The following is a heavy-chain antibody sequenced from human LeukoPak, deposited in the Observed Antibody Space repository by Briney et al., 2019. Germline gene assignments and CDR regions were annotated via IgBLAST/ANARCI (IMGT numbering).Heavy chain of an antibody. D-gene: IGHD3-22*01. Sequence: ASVKVSCKASGGPFSRLAFSWVRQAPGQGLEWMGGIIPVYGTPNCAQSFQGRVTITTDDSTSTGYMELSSLTSEDTAIYYCARDSSGYPVGYFEHWGQGTLVTVSS. CDR2: IIPVYGTP. V-gene: IGHV1-69*05. J-gene: IGHJ1*01. CDR1: GGPFSRLA. CDR3: ARDSSGYPVGYFEH.